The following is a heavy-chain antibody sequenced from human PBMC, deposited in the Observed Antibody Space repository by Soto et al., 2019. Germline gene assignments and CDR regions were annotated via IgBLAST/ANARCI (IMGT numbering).Heavy chain of an antibody. Sequence: GGSLRLSCAASGFTFSSYGMHWVRQAPGKGLEWVAVIWYDGSNKYYADSVKGRFTISRDNSKNTLYLQMNSLRAEDTAVYYCARDLTRLLRYFDWENPDYWGQGTLVTVSS. J-gene: IGHJ4*02. CDR2: IWYDGSNK. CDR3: ARDLTRLLRYFDWENPDY. D-gene: IGHD3-9*01. CDR1: GFTFSSYG. V-gene: IGHV3-33*01.